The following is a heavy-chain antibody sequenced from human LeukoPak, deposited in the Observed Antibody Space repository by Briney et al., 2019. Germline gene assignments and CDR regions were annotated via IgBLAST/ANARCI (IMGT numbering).Heavy chain of an antibody. D-gene: IGHD3-22*01. Sequence: PGRSLRLSCTASGFTFGDYAMSWFRQAPGRGLECVAFIRSKAYGGTTEYAASVKGRFTISRDDSKSNAYLQMNSLKNEDKGVYYCSGDLESDSSGYYYIFWGQGTLVTVSS. V-gene: IGHV3-49*03. CDR2: IRSKAYGGTT. CDR1: GFTFGDYA. J-gene: IGHJ4*02. CDR3: SGDLESDSSGYYYIF.